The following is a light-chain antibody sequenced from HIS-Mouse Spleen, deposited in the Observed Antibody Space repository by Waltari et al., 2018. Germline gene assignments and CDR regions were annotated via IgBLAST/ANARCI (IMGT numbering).Light chain of an antibody. Sequence: DIVMTQSPLSLPVTPGEPASISCRSSQSLLHSNGYNYLVWYLQKPGQSPQLLFYWGSSRASGVPNTFSGSGSGTDFKLKISRVEAEDVVVYYCMQALQTWTFGQGTKVEIK. CDR3: MQALQTWT. CDR1: QSLLHSNGYNY. J-gene: IGKJ1*01. CDR2: WGS. V-gene: IGKV2-28*01.